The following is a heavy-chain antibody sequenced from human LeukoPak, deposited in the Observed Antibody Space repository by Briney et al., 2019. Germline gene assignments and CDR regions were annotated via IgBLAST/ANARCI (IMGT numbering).Heavy chain of an antibody. J-gene: IGHJ6*04. CDR3: AKDGKYYYDSSGYFGDYYYGMDV. CDR2: ISYDGSNK. Sequence: GGSLRLSCAASGFTFSSYGMHWVRQAPGKGLEWVAVISYDGSNKYYADSVKGRFTISRDNSKNTLYLQMNSLRAEDTAVYYCAKDGKYYYDSSGYFGDYYYGMDVWGKGTTVTVSS. CDR1: GFTFSSYG. V-gene: IGHV3-30*18. D-gene: IGHD3-22*01.